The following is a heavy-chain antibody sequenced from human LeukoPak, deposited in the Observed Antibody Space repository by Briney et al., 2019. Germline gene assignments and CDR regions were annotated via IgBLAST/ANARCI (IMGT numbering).Heavy chain of an antibody. D-gene: IGHD2-2*02. J-gene: IGHJ4*02. V-gene: IGHV1-18*01. Sequence: ASVKVSCKASGGTFSSYAISWVRQAPGQGLEWMGWISAYNGNTNYAQKLQGRVTMTTDTSTSTAYMELRSLRSDDTAVYYCARARDQPAAIPHWGQGTLVTVSS. CDR1: GGTFSSYA. CDR3: ARARDQPAAIPH. CDR2: ISAYNGNT.